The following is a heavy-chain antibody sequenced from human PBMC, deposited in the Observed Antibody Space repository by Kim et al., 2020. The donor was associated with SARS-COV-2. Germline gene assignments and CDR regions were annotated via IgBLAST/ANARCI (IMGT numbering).Heavy chain of an antibody. J-gene: IGHJ4*02. Sequence: GGSLRLSCAASGFTFGDYAMHWVRQAPGKGLEWVAGISWSSGNIDYADSLKGRFTLSRDNAKNSLYLQMSGLRADDTALYYCAKDILRPLSAHGNFDYWGQGTLVTVSS. D-gene: IGHD1-26*01. CDR3: AKDILRPLSAHGNFDY. V-gene: IGHV3-9*01. CDR2: ISWSSGNI. CDR1: GFTFGDYA.